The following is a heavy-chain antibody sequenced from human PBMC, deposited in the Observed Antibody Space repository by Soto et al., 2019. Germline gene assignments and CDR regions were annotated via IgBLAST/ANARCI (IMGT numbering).Heavy chain of an antibody. V-gene: IGHV1-69*01. J-gene: IGHJ4*02. CDR3: ASVGRWLHFDY. CDR2: IIPIFGKA. Sequence: QVQLVPSGAEVKKPGSSVKVSCKASGGTFSSYAISWVRQPPGQGLEWMGGIIPIFGKANYAQKFQGRVTITADEATSTAYMELSSLRSEDTAVYYCASVGRWLHFDYWGQGTLVTVSS. D-gene: IGHD3-10*01. CDR1: GGTFSSYA.